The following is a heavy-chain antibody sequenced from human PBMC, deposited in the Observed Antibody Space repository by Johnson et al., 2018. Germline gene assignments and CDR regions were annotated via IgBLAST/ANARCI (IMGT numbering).Heavy chain of an antibody. CDR3: VGDVGPYFGVGCSPNAY. J-gene: IGHJ4*02. V-gene: IGHV3-48*02. D-gene: IGHD2-21*02. Sequence: VQLVESGGGWVQPGGSLRLSCVASGLPFSSYSMNWVRQAPGEGLEWLAYISGSGSVIYYAESVKGRFTISRDNARNSLYLQMNSLRDGDTAVYYCVGDVGPYFGVGCSPNAYWGQGTLVTVSS. CDR2: ISGSGSVI. CDR1: GLPFSSYS.